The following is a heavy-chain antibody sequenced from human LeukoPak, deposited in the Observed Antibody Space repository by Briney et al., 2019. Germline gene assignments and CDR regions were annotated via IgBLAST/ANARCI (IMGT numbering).Heavy chain of an antibody. CDR1: GFTFSTYD. D-gene: IGHD5-18*01. V-gene: IGHV3-23*01. J-gene: IGHJ4*02. CDR2: ISGSGGST. CDR3: AKFRGYSYGPIGY. Sequence: PGGSLRLSCAASGFTFSTYDMSWVRQAPGKGLEWVSAISGSGGSTFYADSVKGRFTISRDNSKNTLYLQMNSLRAEDTAVYYCAKFRGYSYGPIGYWGQGTLVTVS.